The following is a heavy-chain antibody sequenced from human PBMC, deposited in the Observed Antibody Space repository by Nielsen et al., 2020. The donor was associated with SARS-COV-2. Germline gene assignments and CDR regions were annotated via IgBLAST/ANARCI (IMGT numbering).Heavy chain of an antibody. CDR3: ARDQKKWYYDSSGYLDY. D-gene: IGHD3-22*01. V-gene: IGHV3-33*01. CDR1: GFTFSSSG. J-gene: IGHJ4*02. CDR2: IWYDGSNK. Sequence: SLKISCAASGFTFSSSGMHWVRQAPGKGLEWVAVIWYDGSNKYYADSVKGRFTISRDNSKNTLYLQMNSLRAEDTAVYYCARDQKKWYYDSSGYLDYWGQGTLVTVSS.